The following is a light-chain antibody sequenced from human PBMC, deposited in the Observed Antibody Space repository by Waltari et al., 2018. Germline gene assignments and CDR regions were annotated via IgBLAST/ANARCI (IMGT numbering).Light chain of an antibody. CDR1: QTLLYTSNNKNY. Sequence: VLTHSPNSLPVPLGKRAPTTCNSSQTLLYTSNNKNYLAWYQQKPGQPPQLLVYWASILYSGVPDRFSGSGSGTDFTLTISSLQAEDVAVYYCQQYYTTPYTFGQGTKLEIK. CDR3: QQYYTTPYT. CDR2: WAS. V-gene: IGKV4-1*01. J-gene: IGKJ2*01.